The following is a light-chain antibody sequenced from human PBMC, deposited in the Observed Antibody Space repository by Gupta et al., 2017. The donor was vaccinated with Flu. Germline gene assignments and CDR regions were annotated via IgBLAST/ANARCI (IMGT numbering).Light chain of an antibody. CDR2: EAT. J-gene: IGKJ2*01. CDR3: QQYNSYSVT. V-gene: IGKV1-5*03. CDR1: QSSSSW. Sequence: PSTLSSPVVDRVPITCRASQSSSSWLAWYQKATGKPPKLMFCEATSVESGAPTSVSGGGSAAEFTLTISSLQPDDFATYYCQQYNSYSVTFGQGTKLEIK.